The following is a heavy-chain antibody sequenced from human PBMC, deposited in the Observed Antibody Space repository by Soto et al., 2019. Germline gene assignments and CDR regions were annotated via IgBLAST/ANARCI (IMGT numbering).Heavy chain of an antibody. CDR2: IFYSGST. Sequence: PSETLSLTCTVSGGSLSSYYWSWIRQPPGKRLEWIGYIFYSGSTNYNPSLKSRVTISVDTSKNQFSLKLSSVTAADTAVYYCTGAYYDVSGYSLDPWGQGTSVTVSS. CDR1: GGSLSSYY. J-gene: IGHJ5*02. V-gene: IGHV4-59*08. D-gene: IGHD3-22*01. CDR3: TGAYYDVSGYSLDP.